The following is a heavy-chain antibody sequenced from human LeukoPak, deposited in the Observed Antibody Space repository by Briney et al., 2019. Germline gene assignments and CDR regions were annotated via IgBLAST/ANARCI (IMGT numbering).Heavy chain of an antibody. Sequence: ASVKVSCKASGYTFTSYARNWVRQAPGQGLEWMGWINTNTGNPTYAQGFTGRFVFSLDTSVSTAYLQISSLKAEDTAVYYCARDRTRWLQSALGYWGQGTLVTVSS. CDR1: GYTFTSYA. CDR3: ARDRTRWLQSALGY. D-gene: IGHD5-24*01. V-gene: IGHV7-4-1*02. J-gene: IGHJ4*02. CDR2: INTNTGNP.